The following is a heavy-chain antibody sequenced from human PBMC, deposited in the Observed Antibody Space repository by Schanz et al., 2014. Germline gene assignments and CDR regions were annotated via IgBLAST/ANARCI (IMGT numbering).Heavy chain of an antibody. Sequence: VQLVESGGGVVRPGRSLRLSCATSGFTFSRFGMHWVRQAPGKGLEWVALISYDGSSKNHADSVQGRFTISRDNSKNALYLQMNSLRAEDTAVYYCAKDHAGSDILTALGNWGQGTLVTVSS. CDR3: AKDHAGSDILTALGN. J-gene: IGHJ4*02. CDR2: ISYDGSSK. V-gene: IGHV3-33*06. D-gene: IGHD3-9*01. CDR1: GFTFSRFG.